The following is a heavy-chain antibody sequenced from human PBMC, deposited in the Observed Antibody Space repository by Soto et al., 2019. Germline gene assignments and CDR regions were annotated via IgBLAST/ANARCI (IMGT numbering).Heavy chain of an antibody. J-gene: IGHJ6*03. CDR3: ARGARYFDWLLNGYYYYYYMDV. D-gene: IGHD3-9*01. Sequence: PGGSLRLSCAASGFTVSSNYMSWVRQAPGKGLEWVSVIYSGGSTYYADSVKGRFTISRDNSKNTLYLQMNSLRAEDTAVYYCARGARYFDWLLNGYYYYYYMDVWGKGTTVTVSS. CDR2: IYSGGST. CDR1: GFTVSSNY. V-gene: IGHV3-66*01.